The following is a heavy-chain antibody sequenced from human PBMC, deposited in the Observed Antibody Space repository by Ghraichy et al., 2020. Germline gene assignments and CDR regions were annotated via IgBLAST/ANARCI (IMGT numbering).Heavy chain of an antibody. D-gene: IGHD3-22*01. CDR2: ISGSGGST. V-gene: IGHV3-23*01. Sequence: GGSLRLSCAASGFTFSSYAMSWVRQAPGKGLEWVSAISGSGGSTYYADSVKGRFTISRDNSKNTLYLQMNSLRAEDTAVYYCAKVRGRRPEYDSSGYYYFDYWGQGTLVTVSS. CDR3: AKVRGRRPEYDSSGYYYFDY. CDR1: GFTFSSYA. J-gene: IGHJ4*02.